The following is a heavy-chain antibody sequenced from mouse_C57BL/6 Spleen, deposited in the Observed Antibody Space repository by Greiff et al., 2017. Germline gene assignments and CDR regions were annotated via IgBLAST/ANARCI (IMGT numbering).Heavy chain of an antibody. J-gene: IGHJ4*01. CDR2: IYPGDGDT. CDR3: ARSSSGYAMDY. CDR1: GYAFSSYW. Sequence: QVQLKESGAELVKPGASVKISCKASGYAFSSYWMNWVKQRPGKGLEWIGQIYPGDGDTNYNGKFKGKATLTADKSSSTAYMQLSSLTSEDSAVYFCARSSSGYAMDYWCQGTSVTVSS. V-gene: IGHV1-80*01. D-gene: IGHD3-2*02.